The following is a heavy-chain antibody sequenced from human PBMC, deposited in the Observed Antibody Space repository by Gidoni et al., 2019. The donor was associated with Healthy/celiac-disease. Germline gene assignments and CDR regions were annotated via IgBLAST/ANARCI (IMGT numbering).Heavy chain of an antibody. CDR1: GFTVSSYA. CDR2: ISGSGGST. J-gene: IGHJ4*02. V-gene: IGHV3-23*01. CDR3: AKFSRGSYGPTDVFDY. D-gene: IGHD5-18*01. Sequence: EVQLLESGGGLVQPGGSLRLSCAASGFTVSSYAMSWVRQAPGKGLEWVSAISGSGGSTYYADSVKGRFTISRDNSKNTLYLQMNSLRAEDTAVYYCAKFSRGSYGPTDVFDYWGQGTLVTVSS.